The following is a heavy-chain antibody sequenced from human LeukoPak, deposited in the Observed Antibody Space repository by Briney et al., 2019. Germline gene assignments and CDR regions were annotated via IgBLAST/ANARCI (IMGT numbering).Heavy chain of an antibody. D-gene: IGHD3-3*01. Sequence: PGGSLKLSCAASGFTFSSYGMHWVRQAPGKGLEWVAVIWYGESNKYYADSVKGRFTISRDNSKNTLYLQMNSLRAEDTAVYYCAKGWAYHFWSNNWIDPWGQGTLVTVSS. V-gene: IGHV3-33*06. J-gene: IGHJ5*02. CDR2: IWYGESNK. CDR1: GFTFSSYG. CDR3: AKGWAYHFWSNNWIDP.